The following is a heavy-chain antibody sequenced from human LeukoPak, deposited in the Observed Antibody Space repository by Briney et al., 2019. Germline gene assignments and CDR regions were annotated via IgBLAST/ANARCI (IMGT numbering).Heavy chain of an antibody. J-gene: IGHJ3*02. CDR3: ARGPRFLEWLPRTRDAFDI. V-gene: IGHV3-21*04. Sequence: PGGSLRLSCAASGFTFSSYSMNWVRQAPGKGLEWVSSISSSSSYIYYADSVKGRFTISRDNAKNSLYLQMNSLRAEDTAVYYCARGPRFLEWLPRTRDAFDIWGQGTMVTVSS. CDR2: ISSSSSYI. CDR1: GFTFSSYS. D-gene: IGHD3-3*01.